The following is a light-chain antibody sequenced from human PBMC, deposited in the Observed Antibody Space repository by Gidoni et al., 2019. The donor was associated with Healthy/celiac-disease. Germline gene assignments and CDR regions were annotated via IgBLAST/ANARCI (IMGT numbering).Light chain of an antibody. V-gene: IGKV1-5*01. CDR2: DAS. Sequence: DIQMTQSPSTLSASVGDRVTITCRASQSISSWLAWYQQKPGKAPKLLIYDASSLESGVPSRFSGSGSGTEFTLTISSLQPDDFATCYCQQYNSYLLTFGGGTKVEIK. CDR1: QSISSW. CDR3: QQYNSYLLT. J-gene: IGKJ4*01.